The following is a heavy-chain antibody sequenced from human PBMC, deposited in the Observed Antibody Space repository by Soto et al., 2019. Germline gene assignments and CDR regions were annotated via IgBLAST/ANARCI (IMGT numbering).Heavy chain of an antibody. CDR3: AKEHYYYDSSGYYSYFAY. Sequence: GGSLRLSYAASGFTFSSYAMPWVRQAPGKGLEWVAVISYDGSNKYYADSVKGRFTISRDNSKITLYPQMNSLRAEDTAVYYCAKEHYYYDSSGYYSYFAYWGQGTLVTGSS. CDR1: GFTFSSYA. J-gene: IGHJ4*02. D-gene: IGHD3-22*01. CDR2: ISYDGSNK. V-gene: IGHV3-30-3*01.